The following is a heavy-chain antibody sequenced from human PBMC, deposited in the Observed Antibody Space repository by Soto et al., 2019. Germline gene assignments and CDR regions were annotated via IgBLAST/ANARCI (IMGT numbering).Heavy chain of an antibody. CDR1: GYSFTSYW. V-gene: IGHV5-10-1*01. J-gene: IGHJ4*02. CDR3: ARQGYYVWGSYYSFDY. D-gene: IGHD3-10*01. Sequence: GESLKISCKGSGYSFTSYWISWVRQMPGKGLEWMGRIDPSDSYTNYSPSFQGHVTISADKSISTAYLQWSSLKASDTAIYYCARQGYYVWGSYYSFDYGGKGTRVTVS. CDR2: IDPSDSYT.